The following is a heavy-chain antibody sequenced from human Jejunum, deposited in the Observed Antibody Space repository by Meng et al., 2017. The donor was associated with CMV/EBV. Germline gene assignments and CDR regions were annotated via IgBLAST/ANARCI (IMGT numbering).Heavy chain of an antibody. CDR3: ARGRRIAARSYWFDP. D-gene: IGHD6-6*01. Sequence: YTFPSYDINWVRQATGQGLEWMGWMNPNSGNTGYAQKFQGRVTMTRNTSISTAYMELSSLRSEDTAVYYCARGRRIAARSYWFDPWGQGTLVTVSS. CDR2: MNPNSGNT. CDR1: YTFPSYD. V-gene: IGHV1-8*01. J-gene: IGHJ5*02.